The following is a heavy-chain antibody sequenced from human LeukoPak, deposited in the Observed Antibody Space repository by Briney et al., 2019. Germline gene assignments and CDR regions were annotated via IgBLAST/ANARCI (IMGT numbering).Heavy chain of an antibody. V-gene: IGHV4-59*01. Sequence: PSETLSLTCTVSGGSISGYYWSWIRQPPGKGLEWIGNIYYSGSTNYNPSLKSRVIISVDTSKNQFSLELSSVTAADTAVYYCARLSSSNQSKGDYWGQGTLVTVSS. CDR2: IYYSGST. J-gene: IGHJ4*02. CDR3: ARLSSSNQSKGDY. D-gene: IGHD2-2*01. CDR1: GGSISGYY.